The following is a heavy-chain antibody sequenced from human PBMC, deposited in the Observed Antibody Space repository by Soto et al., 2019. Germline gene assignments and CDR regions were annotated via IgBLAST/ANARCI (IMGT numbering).Heavy chain of an antibody. D-gene: IGHD3-22*01. CDR3: ARAYYYDSSGYYSFGY. CDR2: ISAYNGNT. V-gene: IGHV1-18*01. Sequence: ASVKVSCKASGYTFTSYGISWVRQAPGQGLEWMGWISAYNGNTNYAQKLQGRVTMTTDTSTSTAYMELRSLRSDATAVYYCARAYYYDSSGYYSFGYWGQGTLVTV. CDR1: GYTFTSYG. J-gene: IGHJ4*02.